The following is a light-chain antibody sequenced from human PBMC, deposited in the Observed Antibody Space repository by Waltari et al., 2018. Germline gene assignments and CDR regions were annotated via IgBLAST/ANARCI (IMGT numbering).Light chain of an antibody. CDR2: AAS. V-gene: IGKV3-20*01. CDR3: QQFESAPRT. CDR1: QSLTVNY. J-gene: IGKJ1*01. Sequence: EIVLTQSPDILSLSPGDTATLSCRASQSLTVNYLAWYQQKPGQAPRLLIYAASSRATGGPDRFSGSGSGAHFTLAISRLEPEDFAVYYCQQFESAPRTFGQGTKVEIK.